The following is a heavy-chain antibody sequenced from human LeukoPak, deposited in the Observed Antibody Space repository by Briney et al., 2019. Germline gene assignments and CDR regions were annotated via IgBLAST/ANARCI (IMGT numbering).Heavy chain of an antibody. CDR3: VRDQSGPFLFDY. Sequence: SETLSLTCTVSGYSISSGYYWGWIRQPPGKGLEWIGNIYRDGSTYYNSSLKSRVTMSVDTSKSQFSLNLKSVTAADTAVYYCVRDQSGPFLFDYWGQGSLVTVSS. J-gene: IGHJ4*02. CDR1: GYSISSGYY. CDR2: IYRDGST. V-gene: IGHV4-38-2*02.